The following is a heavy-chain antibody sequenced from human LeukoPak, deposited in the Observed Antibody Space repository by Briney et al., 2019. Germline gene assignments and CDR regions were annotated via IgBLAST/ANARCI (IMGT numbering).Heavy chain of an antibody. J-gene: IGHJ4*02. Sequence: GSSVKVSCKASGGTFSSYAISWVRQAPGKGLEWMGGFDPEDGETIYAQKFQGRVTMTEDTSTDTAYMELSSLRSEDTAVYYCATVDYGDYGFDYWGQGTLVTVSS. V-gene: IGHV1-24*01. D-gene: IGHD4-17*01. CDR1: GGTFSSYA. CDR3: ATVDYGDYGFDY. CDR2: FDPEDGET.